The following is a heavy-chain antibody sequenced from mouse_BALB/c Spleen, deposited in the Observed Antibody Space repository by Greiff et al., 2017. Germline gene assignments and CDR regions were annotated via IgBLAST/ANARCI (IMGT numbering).Heavy chain of an antibody. CDR2: IWAGGST. Sequence: VQLVESGPGLVAPSQSLSITCTVSGFSLTSYGVHWVRQPPGKGLEWLGVIWAGGSTNYNSALMSRLSISKDNSKSQVFLKMNSLQTDDTARYYCARHYYGNYGFAYWGQGTLVTVSA. J-gene: IGHJ3*01. V-gene: IGHV2-9*02. D-gene: IGHD2-1*01. CDR1: GFSLTSYG. CDR3: ARHYYGNYGFAY.